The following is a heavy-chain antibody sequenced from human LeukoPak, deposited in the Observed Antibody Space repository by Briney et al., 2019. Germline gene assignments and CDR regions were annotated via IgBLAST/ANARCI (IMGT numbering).Heavy chain of an antibody. CDR1: GFTFSSHW. Sequence: PGGSLRLSCVASGFTFSSHWMSWVRQAPGKGLEWVANIKQDGSEKYYVDSVKGRFTISRDNAKNSLYLQMNSLRAEDTAVYYCARAVAVAVMDYWGQGTLVTVSS. CDR2: IKQDGSEK. D-gene: IGHD6-19*01. J-gene: IGHJ4*02. V-gene: IGHV3-7*01. CDR3: ARAVAVAVMDY.